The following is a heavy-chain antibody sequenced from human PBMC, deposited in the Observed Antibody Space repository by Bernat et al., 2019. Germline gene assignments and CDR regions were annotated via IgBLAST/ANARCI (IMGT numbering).Heavy chain of an antibody. CDR3: AGGALPSTFDI. D-gene: IGHD2-2*01. CDR1: GFTFSSYG. J-gene: IGHJ3*02. CDR2: ISYDGSNK. V-gene: IGHV3-30*03. Sequence: QVQLVESGGGVVQPGRSLRLSCAASGFTFSSYGMHWVRQAPGKGLEWVAVISYDGSNKYYADSVKGRFTISRDNSKNTLYLQMNSLRAEDTAVYYCAGGALPSTFDIWGQGTMVTVSS.